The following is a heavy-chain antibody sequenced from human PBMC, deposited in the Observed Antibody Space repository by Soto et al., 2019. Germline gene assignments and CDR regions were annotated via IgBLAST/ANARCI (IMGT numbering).Heavy chain of an antibody. CDR2: VNPSGGST. V-gene: IGHV1-46*01. J-gene: IGHJ1*01. Sequence: QVQLVQSGAEVKKPGASVKVSCKASGYIFTAYSMHWVRQAHGQGLERMGVVNPSGGSTNYAQNFQGRITMTRDTSTSTVYLDLSSLTSEDTAVYYCAREENCSGGICYSQYFQRWGQGTLVTVSS. CDR3: AREENCSGGICYSQYFQR. CDR1: GYIFTAYS. D-gene: IGHD2-15*01.